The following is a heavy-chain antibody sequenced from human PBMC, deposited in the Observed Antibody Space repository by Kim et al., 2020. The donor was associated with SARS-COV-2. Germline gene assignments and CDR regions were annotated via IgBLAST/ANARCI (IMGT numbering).Heavy chain of an antibody. CDR3: ARVVTAIHGEYYFDY. V-gene: IGHV3-21*01. J-gene: IGHJ4*02. Sequence: DSVKGRFTISRDNAKNSLYLQMNSLRAEDTAVYYCARVVTAIHGEYYFDYWGQGTLVTVSS. D-gene: IGHD2-21*02.